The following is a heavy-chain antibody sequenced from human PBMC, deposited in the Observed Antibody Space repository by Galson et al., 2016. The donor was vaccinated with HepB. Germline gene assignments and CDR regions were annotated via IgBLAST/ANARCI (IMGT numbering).Heavy chain of an antibody. J-gene: IGHJ4*02. V-gene: IGHV3-7*01. Sequence: SLRLSCAASGISFSNYWMTWVRPAPGTGLERAANIKENGSVTYYVDSVKGRFIISIDHAKNALYLQLNSLRAEDTAVYYCARDVNYGIFDRWGQGTLVNVSS. CDR1: GISFSNYW. D-gene: IGHD3-10*01. CDR2: IKENGSVT. CDR3: ARDVNYGIFDR.